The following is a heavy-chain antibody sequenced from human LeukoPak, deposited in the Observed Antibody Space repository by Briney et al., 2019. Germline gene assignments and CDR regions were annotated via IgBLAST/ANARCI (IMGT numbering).Heavy chain of an antibody. D-gene: IGHD1-26*01. Sequence: GRSLRLSCAASGFTFDDYAMHWVRQAPGKGLEWVSGISWNSGSIGYADSVKGRFTISRDNAKNSLYLQMNSLRAEDTALYYCAKDTGSGSYSLYYYYYMDVWGKGTTVTISS. J-gene: IGHJ6*03. CDR2: ISWNSGSI. CDR1: GFTFDDYA. CDR3: AKDTGSGSYSLYYYYYMDV. V-gene: IGHV3-9*01.